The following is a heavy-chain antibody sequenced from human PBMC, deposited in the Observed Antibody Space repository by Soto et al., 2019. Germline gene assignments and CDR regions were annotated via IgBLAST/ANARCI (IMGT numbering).Heavy chain of an antibody. J-gene: IGHJ4*02. CDR1: GFTFSSYS. CDR3: ARDLDTLEGDTWFPDY. V-gene: IGHV3-21*01. Sequence: PGGSLRLSCAASGFTFSSYSMNWVRQAPGKGLQWVSSISSSSSYIYYADSVKGRFTISRDNAKNSLYLQMNSLRAEDTAVYYCARDLDTLEGDTWFPDYWGQGTLATVSS. CDR2: ISSSSSYI. D-gene: IGHD3-10*01.